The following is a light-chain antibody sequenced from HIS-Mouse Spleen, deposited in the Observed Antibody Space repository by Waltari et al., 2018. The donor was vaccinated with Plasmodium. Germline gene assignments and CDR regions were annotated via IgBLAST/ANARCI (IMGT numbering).Light chain of an antibody. CDR1: NIGSKS. J-gene: IGLJ3*02. CDR2: DDS. V-gene: IGLV3-21*03. CDR3: QVWDSSSDHPV. Sequence: SYVLTQPPSVSVAPGKTARITCGGNNIGSKSVHWYQQKPGQPPVLVVYDDSARPSGIPVGFSGSNSGNRATLTISRVEGGDEADYYCQVWDSSSDHPVFGGGTKLTVL.